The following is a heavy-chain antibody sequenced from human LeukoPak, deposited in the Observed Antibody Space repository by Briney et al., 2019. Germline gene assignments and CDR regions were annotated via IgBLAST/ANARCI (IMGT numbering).Heavy chain of an antibody. CDR2: VWFDATNK. V-gene: IGHV3-30*02. J-gene: IGHJ4*02. D-gene: IGHD5-18*01. CDR3: AKDRASGYSYGYVDY. CDR1: GFTFSSYG. Sequence: PGGSLRLSCAASGFTFSSYGMHWVRQAQGKWLEWVAVVWFDATNKYYADSVKGRLTISRDNSENTLYLQMNSLRAEDTAVYYCAKDRASGYSYGYVDYWGQGTLVTVSS.